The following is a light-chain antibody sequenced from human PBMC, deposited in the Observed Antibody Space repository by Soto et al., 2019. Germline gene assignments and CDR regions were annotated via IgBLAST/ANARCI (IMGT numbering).Light chain of an antibody. CDR2: GAS. Sequence: DMQMTQSPSTLSASVGDRVTITCRASQSINTWLARYQQKPGKAPKLLIYGASSLESGVPSRFSGSGSGTEFTLTISSLQPDDFATYYCQQYNGHFGQGTK. CDR1: QSINTW. V-gene: IGKV1-5*01. J-gene: IGKJ2*01. CDR3: QQYNGH.